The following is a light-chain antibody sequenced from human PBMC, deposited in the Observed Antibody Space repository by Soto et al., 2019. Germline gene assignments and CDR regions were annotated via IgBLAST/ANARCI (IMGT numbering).Light chain of an antibody. J-gene: IGKJ2*01. CDR2: DAS. CDR1: QNINTW. Sequence: DIQMTQSPSTLSASVGGRVTITCRASQNINTWLAWYQQNPGKAPKLLIYDASILESGVPSRFSGSGSGTEFTLTISNLQPDDFATYYCQQYNTYSFGQGTKVDIK. V-gene: IGKV1-5*01. CDR3: QQYNTYS.